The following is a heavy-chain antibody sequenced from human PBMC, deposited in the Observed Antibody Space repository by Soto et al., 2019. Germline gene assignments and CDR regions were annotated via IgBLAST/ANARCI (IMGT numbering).Heavy chain of an antibody. Sequence: VGSMRLSCAASGFTFSSYAMSWVRQAPGKGLEWVSAISGSGGSTYYADSVKGRFTISRDNSKNTLYLQMNSLRAEDTAVYYCAKDRVNNNYYYYGMDVWGQGTTVTVSS. CDR2: ISGSGGST. CDR3: AKDRVNNNYYYYGMDV. J-gene: IGHJ6*02. D-gene: IGHD1-1*01. V-gene: IGHV3-23*01. CDR1: GFTFSSYA.